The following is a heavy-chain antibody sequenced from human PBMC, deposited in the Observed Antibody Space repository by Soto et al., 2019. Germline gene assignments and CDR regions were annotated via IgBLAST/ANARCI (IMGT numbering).Heavy chain of an antibody. Sequence: ASVKVSCKASGYTFTGYYMHWVRQAPGQELEWMGWINPNSGGTNYAQKFQGGVTMTRDTSISTAYMELSRLRSDDTAVYYCARDQGGYTAMVNYYYYYGMDVWGQGTTVTVS. CDR3: ARDQGGYTAMVNYYYYYGMDV. J-gene: IGHJ6*02. D-gene: IGHD5-18*01. CDR2: INPNSGGT. V-gene: IGHV1-2*02. CDR1: GYTFTGYY.